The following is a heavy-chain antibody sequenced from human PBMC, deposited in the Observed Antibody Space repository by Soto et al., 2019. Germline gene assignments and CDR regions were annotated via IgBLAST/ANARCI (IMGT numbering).Heavy chain of an antibody. V-gene: IGHV3-23*01. CDR1: GFTISSYG. J-gene: IGHJ4*02. D-gene: IGHD3-3*01. CDR2: ISGSGAAT. CDR3: AKVLYGVVTYFDS. Sequence: EVQLLESVADLVQPGGSLRLSCESSGFTISSYGRTWVRRPPGQGLEWVSAISGSGAATYYADSVQGRFTISRDNSNNTLYLQMNSLRAEDTAVYSCAKVLYGVVTYFDSWGQGTLVTVSS.